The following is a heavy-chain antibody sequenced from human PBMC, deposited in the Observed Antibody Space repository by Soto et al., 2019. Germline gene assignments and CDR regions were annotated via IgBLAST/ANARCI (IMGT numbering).Heavy chain of an antibody. CDR3: ARDGGPYYYDSSGYSV. Sequence: SETLSLTCSVSGGSINNYHWPWIRQPPGKGLEWIGLIFYRGSTNYSPSLESRVTISVDTSKNQFSLNLNSVTAADTAVYYCARDGGPYYYDSSGYSVWAQGTLVTVSS. CDR1: GGSINNYH. D-gene: IGHD3-22*01. CDR2: IFYRGST. V-gene: IGHV4-59*01. J-gene: IGHJ4*02.